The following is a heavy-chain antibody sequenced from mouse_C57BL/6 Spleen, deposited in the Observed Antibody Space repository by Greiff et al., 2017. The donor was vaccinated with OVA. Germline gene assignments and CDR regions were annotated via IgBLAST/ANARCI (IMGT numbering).Heavy chain of an antibody. CDR3: ARPPLSGGYFAY. D-gene: IGHD1-1*02. V-gene: IGHV1-82*01. CDR2: IYPGDGDT. J-gene: IGHJ2*01. Sequence: QVQLKESGPELVKPGASVKISCKASGYAFSSSWMNWVKQRPGKGLEWIGRIYPGDGDTNYNGKFKGKATLTADKSSSTAYMQLRILRSEYSAVYFCARPPLSGGYFAYWGQGTTLTVSS. CDR1: GYAFSSSW.